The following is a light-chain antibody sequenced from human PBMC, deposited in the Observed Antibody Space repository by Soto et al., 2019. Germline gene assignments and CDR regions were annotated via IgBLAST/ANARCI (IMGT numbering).Light chain of an antibody. CDR2: GGS. J-gene: IGKJ1*01. CDR1: QSVSSY. CDR3: QQESNWPPWT. V-gene: IGKV3-15*01. Sequence: EIVMTQSPATLSASPGERAALSCRASQSVSSYLAWYQQKPGQAPRLLMYGGSTRATGIPVRFSGSGSGTECTLAVSSLRAEEFGVYYGQQESNWPPWTVGQGTKVEIK.